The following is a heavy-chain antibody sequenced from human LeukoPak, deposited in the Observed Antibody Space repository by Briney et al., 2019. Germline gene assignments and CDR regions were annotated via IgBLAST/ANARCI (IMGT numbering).Heavy chain of an antibody. J-gene: IGHJ4*02. CDR3: ARDQGVGYFDWLLNPIDY. Sequence: GGSLRLYCAASGFTFSSYAMHWVRQAPGKGLKWVAVISYDGSNKYYADSVKGRFTISRDNSKNTLYLQMNSLRAEDTAVYYCARDQGVGYFDWLLNPIDYWGQGTLVTVSS. CDR2: ISYDGSNK. CDR1: GFTFSSYA. V-gene: IGHV3-30*04. D-gene: IGHD3-9*01.